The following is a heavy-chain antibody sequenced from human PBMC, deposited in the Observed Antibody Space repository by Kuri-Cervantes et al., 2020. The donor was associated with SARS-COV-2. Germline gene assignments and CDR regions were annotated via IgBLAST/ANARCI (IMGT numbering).Heavy chain of an antibody. CDR2: IVVGSGNT. CDR3: ARVPLPVVVAATYYGMDV. CDR1: GFTFTSSA. J-gene: IGHJ6*02. D-gene: IGHD2-15*01. V-gene: IGHV1-58*02. Sequence: SVKVSCKASGFTFTSSAMQWVRQARGQRLEWMGWIVVGSGNTNYAQKFQERVTITRDMSTSTAYMELSSLRSEDTAVYYCARVPLPVVVAATYYGMDVWGQGTTVTCSS.